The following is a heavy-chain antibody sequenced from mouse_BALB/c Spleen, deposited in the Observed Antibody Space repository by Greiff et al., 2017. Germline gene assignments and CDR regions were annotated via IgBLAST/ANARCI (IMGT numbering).Heavy chain of an antibody. J-gene: IGHJ3*01. CDR3: ARRDYGRGFAY. Sequence: VQLKQSGPGLVKPSQSLSLTCTVTGYSITSDYAWYCLRQFPGNKLEWMGYISYSGSTSYNPSLKSRIFITRDTSKNQFFLQLNSVTTEDTATYYCARRDYGRGFAYWGQGTLVTVSA. V-gene: IGHV3-2*02. CDR1: GYSITSDYA. D-gene: IGHD1-1*01. CDR2: ISYSGST.